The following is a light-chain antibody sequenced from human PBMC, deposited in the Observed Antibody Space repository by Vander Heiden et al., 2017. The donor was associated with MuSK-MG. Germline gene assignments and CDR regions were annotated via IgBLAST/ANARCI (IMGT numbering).Light chain of an antibody. V-gene: IGKV3-15*01. J-gene: IGKJ1*01. CDR3: QQYNNWPGT. CDR1: QSVSTN. Sequence: EIVMPQSPATLSVSPGGRATLSCRASQSVSTNLAWYQQKPGQAPRLLIYGATTRATNIPARFSGSGSGTEFTLTISRLQSEDFAVYYCQQYNNWPGTFGQGTKVEIK. CDR2: GAT.